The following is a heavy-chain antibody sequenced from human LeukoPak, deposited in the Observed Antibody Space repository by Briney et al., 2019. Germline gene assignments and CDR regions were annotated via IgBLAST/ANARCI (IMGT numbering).Heavy chain of an antibody. J-gene: IGHJ5*02. CDR1: GGSISSYY. CDR3: ARDLGPHYYDSSGQGFDP. Sequence: SETLSLACTVSGGSISSYYWSWIRQPPEKGLEWIGYIYYSGSTNYNPSLKSRVTISVDTSKNQFSLKLSSVTAADTAVYYCARDLGPHYYDSSGQGFDPWGQGTLVTVSS. CDR2: IYYSGST. D-gene: IGHD3-22*01. V-gene: IGHV4-59*01.